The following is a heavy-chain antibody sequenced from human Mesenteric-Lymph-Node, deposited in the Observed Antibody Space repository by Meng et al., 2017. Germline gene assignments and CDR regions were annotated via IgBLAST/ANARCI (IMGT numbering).Heavy chain of an antibody. CDR2: IYYSGST. J-gene: IGHJ4*02. Sequence: SETLSLTCAVYGGSFSGYYWSWIRQPPGKGLEWIGSIYYSGSTYYNPSLKSRVTISVDTSKNQFSLKLSSVTAADTAVYYCARVCSGGSCYTTALDYWGQGTLVTVSS. CDR1: GGSFSGYY. CDR3: ARVCSGGSCYTTALDY. V-gene: IGHV4-34*01. D-gene: IGHD2-15*01.